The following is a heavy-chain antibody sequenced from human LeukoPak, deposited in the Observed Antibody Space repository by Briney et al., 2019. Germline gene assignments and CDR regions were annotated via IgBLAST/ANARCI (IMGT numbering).Heavy chain of an antibody. CDR3: ARNYYDSGRHEGSIDY. Sequence: ASVKVSCKASVYTFTDYYIHWGRQAPGQGLEWMGWINPNSGGTNYAQKFQGRVTMTRDTSISTAYMELSRLRSDDTAVYYCARNYYDSGRHEGSIDYWGQGTLVTVSS. CDR1: VYTFTDYY. CDR2: INPNSGGT. D-gene: IGHD3-10*01. J-gene: IGHJ4*02. V-gene: IGHV1-2*02.